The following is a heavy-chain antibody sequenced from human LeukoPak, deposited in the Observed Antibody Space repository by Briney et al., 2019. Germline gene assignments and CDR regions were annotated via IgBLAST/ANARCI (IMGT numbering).Heavy chain of an antibody. CDR2: IRSGGDNI. Sequence: PGGSLRLSCAASGFTFSSYWMHWVRQAPGKGLEWVSHIRSGGDNIHYADSVRGRFTISRDNAKNSLYLQMNSLRVEDTAVYFCVRDAQFAFDIWGQGTMVTVSS. CDR3: VRDAQFAFDI. J-gene: IGHJ3*02. CDR1: GFTFSSYW. V-gene: IGHV3-48*01. D-gene: IGHD5-24*01.